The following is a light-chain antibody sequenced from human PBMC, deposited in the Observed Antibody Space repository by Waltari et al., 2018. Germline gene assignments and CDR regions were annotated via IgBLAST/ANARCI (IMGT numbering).Light chain of an antibody. V-gene: IGKV3-15*01. CDR1: ESVRDN. CDR2: GAS. CDR3: QQYNNGPPAS. J-gene: IGKJ1*01. Sequence: EILLTQSPVTLSVSPGEGATLSCRASESVRDNLAWYQQKPGQPPRLLIYGASTRAPNVPGRFSGSGSGTEFTLTVSTLQPEDFAIYYCQQYNNGPPASFGQGTKVEIK.